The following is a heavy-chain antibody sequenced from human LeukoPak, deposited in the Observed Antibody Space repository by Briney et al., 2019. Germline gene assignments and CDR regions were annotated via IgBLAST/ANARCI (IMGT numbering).Heavy chain of an antibody. CDR2: IYYSGST. D-gene: IGHD5-18*01. J-gene: IGHJ4*02. Sequence: KPSETLSLTCTVSGGSISSYYWSWIRQPPGKGLEWIGYIYYSGSTNYNPSLKSRVTISVGTSKNQFSLKLSSVTAADTAVYYCARDKEYSYGHFDYWGQGTLVTVSS. V-gene: IGHV4-59*01. CDR3: ARDKEYSYGHFDY. CDR1: GGSISSYY.